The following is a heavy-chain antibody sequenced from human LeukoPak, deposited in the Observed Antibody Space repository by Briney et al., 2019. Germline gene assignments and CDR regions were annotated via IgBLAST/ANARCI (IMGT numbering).Heavy chain of an antibody. Sequence: GRSLRLSCATSGFTFSHYGMHWVRQAPGKGLEWVAVIWSDGSNRYYGDPVKGRFTISRDNFQRTVYLQMNSLRAEDTAVYYCAKDAQRGFDYSNSLDNWGQGTLVTVSS. D-gene: IGHD4-11*01. CDR1: GFTFSHYG. CDR2: IWSDGSNR. CDR3: AKDAQRGFDYSNSLDN. J-gene: IGHJ4*02. V-gene: IGHV3-33*06.